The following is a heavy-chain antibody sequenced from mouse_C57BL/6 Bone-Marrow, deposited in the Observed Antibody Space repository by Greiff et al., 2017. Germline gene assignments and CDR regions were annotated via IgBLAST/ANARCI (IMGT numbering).Heavy chain of an antibody. CDR1: GYTFTTYP. CDR3: ARRDYDYEGYFDY. J-gene: IGHJ2*01. CDR2: FHPYNDDT. Sequence: VKLVESGAELVKPGASVKMSCKASGYTFTTYPIEWMKQNHGKSLEWIGNFHPYNDDTKYNEKFKGKATLTVEKSSSTVYLELSRLTSDDSAVYYCARRDYDYEGYFDYWGQGTTLTVSS. D-gene: IGHD2-4*01. V-gene: IGHV1-47*01.